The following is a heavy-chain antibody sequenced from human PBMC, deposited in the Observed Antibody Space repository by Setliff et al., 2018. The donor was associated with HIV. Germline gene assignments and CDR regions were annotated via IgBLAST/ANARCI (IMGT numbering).Heavy chain of an antibody. V-gene: IGHV1-69*02. CDR2: IIPILGIA. Sequence: SVKVSCKASGGTFSSYTISWVRQAPGQGLEWMGRIIPILGIANYAQKFQGRVTITADKSTSTAYMEVSRLRSDDTAVYYCAGSILTGYYTLGADYWGQGTLVTVSS. CDR3: AGSILTGYYTLGADY. D-gene: IGHD3-9*01. CDR1: GGTFSSYT. J-gene: IGHJ4*02.